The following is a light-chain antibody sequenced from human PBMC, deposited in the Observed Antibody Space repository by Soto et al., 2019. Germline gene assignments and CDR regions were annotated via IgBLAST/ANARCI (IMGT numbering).Light chain of an antibody. J-gene: IGKJ5*01. CDR3: RQSYTTPIT. V-gene: IGKV1-39*01. CDR2: GAS. CDR1: QTITTY. Sequence: DIQLTQSPSSLSASMGYRVTITFRASQTITTYLSWFQQKPGKAPKLLVYGASSLQSGVPSRFSGSGSGTEFTLTISSLKSEDFATYYCRQSYTTPITFSHGTRLEI.